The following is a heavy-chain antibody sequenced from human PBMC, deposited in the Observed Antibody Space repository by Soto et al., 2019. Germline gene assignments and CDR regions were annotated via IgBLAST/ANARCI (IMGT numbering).Heavy chain of an antibody. Sequence: GESLKISCNGSGYSFTSYWIGWVRQMPGKGLEWMGIIYPSDSDTRYSPSFEGQVTISADKSISTAYLQWSSLKASDTAIYYCARPDRYHGSGNHYSDAFEIWGQGTMVTV. J-gene: IGHJ3*02. D-gene: IGHD3-10*01. V-gene: IGHV5-51*01. CDR3: ARPDRYHGSGNHYSDAFEI. CDR1: GYSFTSYW. CDR2: IYPSDSDT.